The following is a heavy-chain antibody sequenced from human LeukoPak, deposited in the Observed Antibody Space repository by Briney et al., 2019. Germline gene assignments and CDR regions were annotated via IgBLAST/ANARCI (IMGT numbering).Heavy chain of an antibody. CDR1: GGSISSGSYY. CDR2: IYTSGST. D-gene: IGHD5-18*01. V-gene: IGHV4-61*02. Sequence: PSETLSLTCTVSGGSISSGSYYWSWIRQPAGKGLEWIGRIYTSGSTNYNPSLKSRVTISVDTSKNQFSLKLSSVTAADTAVYYCARRCKIQLWDPYYYYYYYMDVWGKGTTVTISS. CDR3: ARRCKIQLWDPYYYYYYYMDV. J-gene: IGHJ6*03.